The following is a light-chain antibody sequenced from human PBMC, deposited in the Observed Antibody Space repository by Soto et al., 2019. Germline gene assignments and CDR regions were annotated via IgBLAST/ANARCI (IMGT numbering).Light chain of an antibody. Sequence: QSVLTQPASMSGSTGQSITISCTGTSSDVGSYYPVSWFQQHPGKAPKLIIYEVNKRPSGVSDRFSGSKSGNTASLTISGLQVEDEAAYYCCSYAGDTTFFVFGTGTKVTVL. CDR1: SSDVGSYYP. J-gene: IGLJ1*01. CDR2: EVN. V-gene: IGLV2-23*02. CDR3: CSYAGDTTFFV.